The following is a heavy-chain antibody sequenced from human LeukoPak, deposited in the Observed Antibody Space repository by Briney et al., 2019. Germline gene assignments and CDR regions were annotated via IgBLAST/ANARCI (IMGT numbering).Heavy chain of an antibody. V-gene: IGHV4-39*01. CDR1: GDSISNSSYY. CDR3: ARHGRMGTINPSY. CDR2: MYYSGST. J-gene: IGHJ4*02. D-gene: IGHD5-24*01. Sequence: PSETLSLTCTVSGDSISNSSYYWGWIRQPPGKGLEWIGSMYYSGSTYYNPSLKRRATISVDTSKNQFSLKLSSVTAADTAVYYCARHGRMGTINPSYWGQGTLVTVSS.